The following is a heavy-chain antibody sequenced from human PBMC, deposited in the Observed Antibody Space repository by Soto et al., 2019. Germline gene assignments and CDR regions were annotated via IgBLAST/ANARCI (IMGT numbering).Heavy chain of an antibody. J-gene: IGHJ6*02. D-gene: IGHD3-9*01. CDR3: AVTYYDILTGYSKDYYYGMDV. CDR1: GYTFTRYY. Sequence: GGSFKVSCKASGYTFTRYYIHWVRQAPGQRLEWMGWINTNSGGTNYAQKFQGWVTMTRDTSISTAYMELSRLRSDDTAVYYCAVTYYDILTGYSKDYYYGMDVWGQGTTVTVSS. V-gene: IGHV1-2*04. CDR2: INTNSGGT.